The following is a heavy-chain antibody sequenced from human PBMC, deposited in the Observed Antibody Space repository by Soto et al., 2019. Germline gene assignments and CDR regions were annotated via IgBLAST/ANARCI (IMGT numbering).Heavy chain of an antibody. D-gene: IGHD2-15*01. CDR1: GFTFSNYA. CDR2: ISGGGGST. V-gene: IGHV3-23*01. CDR3: AKDRYCSGGSCYSEWAFDI. J-gene: IGHJ3*02. Sequence: EVQLLESGGGLVQPGGSLRLSCAASGFTFSNYAMSWVRQAPGKGLEWVSAISGGGGSTYYADSVKGRFTISRDNSKNTLFLQMNSLRAEDTAVYYCAKDRYCSGGSCYSEWAFDIWGQGTMVTVSS.